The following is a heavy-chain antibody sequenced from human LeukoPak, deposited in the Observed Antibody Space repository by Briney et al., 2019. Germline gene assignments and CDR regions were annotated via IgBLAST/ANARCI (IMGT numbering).Heavy chain of an antibody. V-gene: IGHV3-11*01. CDR3: AREYLAVAGTARPGIFDY. CDR2: ISSSGSTI. Sequence: PGGSLRLSCAASGFSFSDYYMSWIRQAPGKGLEWVSYISSSGSTIYYADSVKGRFTISRDNAKNSLYLQMNSLRAEDTAVYYCAREYLAVAGTARPGIFDYWGQGTLVTVSS. J-gene: IGHJ4*02. D-gene: IGHD6-13*01. CDR1: GFSFSDYY.